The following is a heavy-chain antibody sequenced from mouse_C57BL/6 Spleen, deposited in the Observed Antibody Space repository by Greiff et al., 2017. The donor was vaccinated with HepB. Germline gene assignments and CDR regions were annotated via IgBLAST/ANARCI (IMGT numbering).Heavy chain of an antibody. CDR3: AREDYSNYDRYAMDY. D-gene: IGHD2-5*01. V-gene: IGHV1-81*01. J-gene: IGHJ4*01. CDR2: IYPRSGNT. Sequence: VKLMESGAELARPGASVKLSCKASGYTFTSYGISWVKQRTGQGLEWIGEIYPRSGNTYYNEKFKGKATLTADKSSSTAYMELRSLTSEDSAVYFCAREDYSNYDRYAMDYWGQGTSVTVSS. CDR1: GYTFTSYG.